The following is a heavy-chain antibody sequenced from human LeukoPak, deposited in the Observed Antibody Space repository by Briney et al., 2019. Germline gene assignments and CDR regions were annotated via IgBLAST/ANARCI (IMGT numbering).Heavy chain of an antibody. CDR1: AFIFSGHW. CDR2: IKEDGSER. D-gene: IGHD2-2*01. V-gene: IGHV3-7*03. Sequence: PGGSLRLSCEGSAFIFSGHWMNWVRQTPGKGLEWVASIKEDGSERQYVDSVKGRFSISRDNTKGSLFLQLNSLRAEDTAVYYCARARAEGSTSYRSYFDYWGQGTLVTVSS. CDR3: ARARAEGSTSYRSYFDY. J-gene: IGHJ4*02.